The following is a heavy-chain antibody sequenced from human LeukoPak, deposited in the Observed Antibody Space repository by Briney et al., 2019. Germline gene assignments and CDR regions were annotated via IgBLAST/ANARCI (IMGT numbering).Heavy chain of an antibody. Sequence: GGSLRLSCAASGFTFSSYAMSWVRQAPGKGLEWVSAISGSGGSTYYADSVKGRFTISRDNSKNTLYPQMNSLRAEDTAVYYCAKDRWKQQLVRVGAFDTWGQGTMVTVSS. J-gene: IGHJ3*02. D-gene: IGHD6-13*01. CDR1: GFTFSSYA. CDR2: ISGSGGST. CDR3: AKDRWKQQLVRVGAFDT. V-gene: IGHV3-23*01.